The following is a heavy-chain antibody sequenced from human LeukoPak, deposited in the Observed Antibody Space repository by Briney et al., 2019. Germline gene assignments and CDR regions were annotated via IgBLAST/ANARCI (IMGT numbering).Heavy chain of an antibody. CDR3: ARAPKNYYDSSGSLDY. V-gene: IGHV1-69*05. CDR2: NIPIFGTA. J-gene: IGHJ4*02. Sequence: SVKVSCKASGGTFSSYAISWVRQAPGQGLEWMGGNIPIFGTANYAQKFQGRVTITTDESTSTAYMELSSLRSEDTAVYYCARAPKNYYDSSGSLDYWGQGTLVTVSS. D-gene: IGHD3-22*01. CDR1: GGTFSSYA.